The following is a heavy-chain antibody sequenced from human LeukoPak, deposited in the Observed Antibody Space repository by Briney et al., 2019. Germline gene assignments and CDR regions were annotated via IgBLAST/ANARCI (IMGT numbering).Heavy chain of an antibody. D-gene: IGHD3-10*01. CDR2: IYYSGST. J-gene: IGHJ4*02. CDR3: ARGALWFGELFLVDPSCFDY. V-gene: IGHV4-59*01. Sequence: SETLSLTCTVSGGSISSYYWSWIRQPPGKGLEWIGYIYYSGSTNYSPSLKSRVTISVDTSKNQFSLKLSSVTAADTAVYYCARGALWFGELFLVDPSCFDYWGQGTLITVSS. CDR1: GGSISSYY.